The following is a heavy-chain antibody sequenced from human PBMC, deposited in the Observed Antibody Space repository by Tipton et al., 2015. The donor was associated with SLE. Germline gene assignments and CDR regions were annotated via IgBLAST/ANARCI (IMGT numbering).Heavy chain of an antibody. J-gene: IGHJ4*02. V-gene: IGHV3-48*01. CDR3: ARGEKQLHY. CDR1: GFTFSSYS. CDR2: ISSSSSTI. Sequence: GSLRLSCAASGFTFSSYSMNWVRQAPGKGLEWVSYISSSSSTIYYADSVKGRFTISRDNAKKSLYLQMNSLRAEDTAVYYCARGEKQLHYWGQGTLVTVSS. D-gene: IGHD6-6*01.